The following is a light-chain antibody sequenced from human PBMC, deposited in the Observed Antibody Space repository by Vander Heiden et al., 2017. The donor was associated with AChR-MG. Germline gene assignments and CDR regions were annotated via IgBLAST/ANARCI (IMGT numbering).Light chain of an antibody. CDR1: QNINRW. CDR3: QQYNNGNT. J-gene: IGKJ2*01. CDR2: KAS. Sequence: DIQMTQSPSTLSASVGDGVTITCRASQNINRWLAWYQQKPGTAPKLLIYKASTLGSGVPSRFSGSGSGTEFTLTISSLQPDDFATYYCQQYNNGNTFGPGTKLEIK. V-gene: IGKV1-5*03.